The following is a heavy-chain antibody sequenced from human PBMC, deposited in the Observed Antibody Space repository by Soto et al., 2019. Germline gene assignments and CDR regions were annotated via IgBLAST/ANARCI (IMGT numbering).Heavy chain of an antibody. CDR3: ATQEVGGSYVYTFDP. CDR1: GGSISGSSYY. Sequence: SETLPFTCTVSGGSISGSSYYWGWIRQPPGKGLEWIGSIYYSGSTYYNPSLKSRVTISVDTSKNHFSLKLSSVTAADTAVYYCATQEVGGSYVYTFDPWGQGTLVTVS. J-gene: IGHJ5*02. V-gene: IGHV4-39*02. CDR2: IYYSGST. D-gene: IGHD1-26*01.